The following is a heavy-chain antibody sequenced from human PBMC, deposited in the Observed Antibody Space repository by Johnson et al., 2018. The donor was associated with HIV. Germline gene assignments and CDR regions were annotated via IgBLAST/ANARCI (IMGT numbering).Heavy chain of an antibody. J-gene: IGHJ3*02. CDR1: GFTFSSYW. D-gene: IGHD6-19*01. V-gene: IGHV3-7*01. CDR3: ARDHSSGPDAFDI. Sequence: ASGFTFSSYWMSWVRQAPGKGLEWVANIKQDGSEKYYVDSVKGRFTISRDNAKNSLYLQMNSLRAEDTAVYYCARDHSSGPDAFDIWGQGTMVTVSS. CDR2: IKQDGSEK.